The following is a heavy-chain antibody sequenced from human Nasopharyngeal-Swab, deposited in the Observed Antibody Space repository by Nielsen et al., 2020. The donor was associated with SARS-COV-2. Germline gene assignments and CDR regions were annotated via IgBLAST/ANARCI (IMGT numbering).Heavy chain of an antibody. CDR1: GFTFSSYA. V-gene: IGHV3-30*04. CDR3: ARGDGLGELSSTFDY. D-gene: IGHD3-16*02. J-gene: IGHJ4*02. CDR2: ISYDGSNK. Sequence: GESLKISCAASGFTFSSYAMHWVRQAPGKGLEWVAVISYDGSNKYYADSVKGRFTISRDNSKKTLYLQMNSLRADDTAVYYCARGDGLGELSSTFDYWGQGTLVTVSS.